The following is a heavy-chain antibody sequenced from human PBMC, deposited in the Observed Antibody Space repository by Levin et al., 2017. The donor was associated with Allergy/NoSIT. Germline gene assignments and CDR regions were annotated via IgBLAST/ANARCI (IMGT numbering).Heavy chain of an antibody. CDR3: ARLWGVAAAGDY. D-gene: IGHD6-13*01. V-gene: IGHV4-39*01. J-gene: IGHJ4*02. Sequence: PSETLSLTCTVSGGSISSSSYYWGWIRQPPGKGLEWIGSIYYSGSTYYNPSLKSRVTISVDTSKSQFSLKLSSVTAADTAVYYCARLWGVAAAGDYWGQGTLVTVSS. CDR1: GGSISSSSYY. CDR2: IYYSGST.